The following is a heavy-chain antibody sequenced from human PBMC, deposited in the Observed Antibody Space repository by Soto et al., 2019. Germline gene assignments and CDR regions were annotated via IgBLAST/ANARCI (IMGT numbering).Heavy chain of an antibody. Sequence: GESLKISCQASGYTFSSNWIGWVRQMPGKGLEWMGIIYPDDSYTNYSPSFQGHVTISADKSISTAYLQWSSLKASDTAMYYCATLRVAYTQYDAFDIWGQGTMVTVSS. D-gene: IGHD2-15*01. CDR3: ATLRVAYTQYDAFDI. J-gene: IGHJ3*02. V-gene: IGHV5-51*01. CDR1: GYTFSSNW. CDR2: IYPDDSYT.